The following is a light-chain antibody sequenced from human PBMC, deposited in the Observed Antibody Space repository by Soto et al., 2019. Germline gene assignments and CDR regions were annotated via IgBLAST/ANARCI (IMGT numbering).Light chain of an antibody. CDR2: RTS. Sequence: EIVMMQSPATLSGSPGERATLSCRASQSISSNLAWYQQKPGQAPRLLMFRTSSRATGFPARFSGSGSGTEFNLTISSLQSEDFGVYYCQQYNNWPRATFGGGTKVDIK. V-gene: IGKV3-15*01. J-gene: IGKJ4*01. CDR1: QSISSN. CDR3: QQYNNWPRAT.